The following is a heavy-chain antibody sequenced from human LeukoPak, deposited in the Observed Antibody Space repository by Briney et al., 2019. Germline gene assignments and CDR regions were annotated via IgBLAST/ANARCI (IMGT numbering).Heavy chain of an antibody. J-gene: IGHJ5*02. D-gene: IGHD2-2*02. V-gene: IGHV1-18*01. CDR1: GGTFSSYA. Sequence: ASVKVSCKASGGTFSSYAISWVRQAPGQGLEWMGWISAYNGNTNYAQKLQGRVTMTTDTSTSTAYMELRSLRSDDTAVYYCARDSSGYCSSTSCYNDGWFDPWGQGTLVTVSS. CDR3: ARDSSGYCSSTSCYNDGWFDP. CDR2: ISAYNGNT.